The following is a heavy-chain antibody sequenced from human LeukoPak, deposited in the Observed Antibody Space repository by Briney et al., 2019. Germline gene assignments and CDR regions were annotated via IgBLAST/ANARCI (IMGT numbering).Heavy chain of an antibody. J-gene: IGHJ4*02. D-gene: IGHD6-13*01. Sequence: GGSLRLSCAASKFTFSSYWMSWVRQAPGKGLEWVANIKQDGSEKYYVDSVKGRFTISRDNAKNSLYLQMNSLRAEDTAVYYCATTGYSSRNYWDQGTLVTVSS. V-gene: IGHV3-7*01. CDR2: IKQDGSEK. CDR1: KFTFSSYW. CDR3: ATTGYSSRNY.